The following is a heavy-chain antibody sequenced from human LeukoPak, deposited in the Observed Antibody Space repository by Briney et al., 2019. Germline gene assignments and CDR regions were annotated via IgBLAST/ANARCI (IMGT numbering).Heavy chain of an antibody. Sequence: PSETLSLTCTVSGGSISSYYWSWIRQPPGKGLEWIGYIYYSGSTNYNPSLKSRVTISVDTSKNQFSLKLSSVTAADTAVYYCARELRLGELSFDAFDIWGQGTMVTVSS. V-gene: IGHV4-59*01. J-gene: IGHJ3*02. CDR2: IYYSGST. CDR1: GGSISSYY. D-gene: IGHD3-16*02. CDR3: ARELRLGELSFDAFDI.